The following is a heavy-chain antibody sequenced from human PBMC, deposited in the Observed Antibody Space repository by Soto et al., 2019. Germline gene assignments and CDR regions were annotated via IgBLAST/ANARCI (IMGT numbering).Heavy chain of an antibody. Sequence: ASVKVSCKASGYTFTSYAMHWVRQAPGQRLEWMGWINAGNGNTKYSQKFQGRVTITRDTSASTAYMELSSLRSEDTAVYYCARSNVLTGYYGYYYYMDVWGKATKVTVSS. CDR1: GYTFTSYA. CDR2: INAGNGNT. V-gene: IGHV1-3*01. CDR3: ARSNVLTGYYGYYYYMDV. D-gene: IGHD3-9*01. J-gene: IGHJ6*03.